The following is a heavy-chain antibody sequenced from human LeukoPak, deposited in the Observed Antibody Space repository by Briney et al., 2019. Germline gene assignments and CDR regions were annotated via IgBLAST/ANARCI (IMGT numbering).Heavy chain of an antibody. CDR1: GFTFNTYG. Sequence: GGSLRLSCGAPGFTFNTYGMSWVRQAPRKGLEWVSGFSGSGGATYYADSVKGRFTIPRDDPHNTLYLQMNSRRAEDTAVYFCARGGVDYYGSGTYYLMYYFDYWGQGALVTVSS. D-gene: IGHD3-10*01. V-gene: IGHV3-23*01. CDR3: ARGGVDYYGSGTYYLMYYFDY. J-gene: IGHJ4*02. CDR2: FSGSGGAT.